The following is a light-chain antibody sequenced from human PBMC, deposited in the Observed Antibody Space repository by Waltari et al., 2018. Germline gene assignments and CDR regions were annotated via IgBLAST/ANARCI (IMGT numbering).Light chain of an antibody. V-gene: IGKV3-15*01. J-gene: IGKJ1*01. CDR2: GAS. CDR3: QQYNNWPRGT. CDR1: QSVSSN. Sequence: EIVMTQSPATLSVSPGERATIACRASQSVSSNVAWYQQKPGQAPRLLIYGASTRATGIPARFSGSGSGTEFTLTISSLQSEDFAVYYCQQYNNWPRGTFGQGTKVEIK.